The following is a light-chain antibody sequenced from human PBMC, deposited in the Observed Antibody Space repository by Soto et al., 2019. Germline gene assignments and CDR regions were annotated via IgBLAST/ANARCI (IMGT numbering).Light chain of an antibody. CDR2: AAS. Sequence: DIQLTQSPSVLSASVGDTVTITCRASQTISNYLNWYQQKPGKAPKLLIYAASSLQSGVPSRFSGSGSGTDFTLTIRSLQPEDFATYYCQQSYSTPTWTFGQGTKVDIK. V-gene: IGKV1-39*01. J-gene: IGKJ1*01. CDR1: QTISNY. CDR3: QQSYSTPTWT.